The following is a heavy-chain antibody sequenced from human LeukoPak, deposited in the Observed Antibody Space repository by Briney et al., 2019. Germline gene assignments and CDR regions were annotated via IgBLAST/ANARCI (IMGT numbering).Heavy chain of an antibody. V-gene: IGHV3-30-3*01. CDR2: ISYDGSNK. J-gene: IGHJ1*01. CDR3: ASPAVPAAPEYFQH. Sequence: GGSLRLSCAASGFTFSSYAMHWVRQAPGKGLEWVAVISYDGSNKYYADSVKGRFTISRDNSKNTLYLQMNSLRAGDTAVYYCASPAVPAAPEYFQHWGQGTLVTVSS. CDR1: GFTFSSYA. D-gene: IGHD2-2*01.